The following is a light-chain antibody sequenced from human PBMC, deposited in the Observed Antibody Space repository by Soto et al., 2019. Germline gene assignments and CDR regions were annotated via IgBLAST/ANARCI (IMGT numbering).Light chain of an antibody. Sequence: QSVLTQPASVSGSPGQSITISCTGTNSDIGGYNYVSWYQQHPGKAPKVIIYEVINRPSGVSNRFSGSKSVNAAYLTISGLQAEDDAPYYCSSYRSVGTIVFGTGSKFTVL. J-gene: IGLJ1*01. CDR2: EVI. V-gene: IGLV2-14*01. CDR1: NSDIGGYNY. CDR3: SSYRSVGTIV.